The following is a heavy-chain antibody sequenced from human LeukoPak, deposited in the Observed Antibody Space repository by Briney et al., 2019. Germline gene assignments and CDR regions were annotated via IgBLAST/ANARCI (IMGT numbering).Heavy chain of an antibody. Sequence: ASVKVSCKASGYTFTSYDINWVRQAPGQGLEWMGGIIPIFGTANYAQKFQGRVTITADESTSTAYMELSSLRSEDTAVYYCARSIAASYYFDYWGQGTLVTVSS. J-gene: IGHJ4*02. V-gene: IGHV1-69*13. CDR3: ARSIAASYYFDY. D-gene: IGHD6-6*01. CDR1: GYTFTSYD. CDR2: IIPIFGTA.